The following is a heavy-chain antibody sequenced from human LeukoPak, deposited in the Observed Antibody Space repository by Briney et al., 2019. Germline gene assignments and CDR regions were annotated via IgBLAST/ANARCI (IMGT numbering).Heavy chain of an antibody. J-gene: IGHJ6*04. Sequence: PSETLSLTCAVYGGSFSGYSWSWIRQPPGKGLEWIGAINHSGSTTYNPSIKSGVFISLDTPQKHFSLQLRPLPPPDTPAFFCAGWPPDYYYYGMDVWGEGTTVTVSS. V-gene: IGHV4-34*01. CDR3: AGWPPDYYYYGMDV. CDR2: INHSGST. CDR1: GGSFSGYS.